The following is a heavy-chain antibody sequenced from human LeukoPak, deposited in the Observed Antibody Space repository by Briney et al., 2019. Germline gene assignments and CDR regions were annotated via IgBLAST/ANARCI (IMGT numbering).Heavy chain of an antibody. D-gene: IGHD5-18*01. J-gene: IGHJ6*03. Sequence: ASVTVSFTASGYTFTSYGISWVRQAPGQGLEWMGWISAYNGNTNYAQKLQGRVTMTTDTSTSTAYIELRSLRSDDTAVYYCARLRGYSYGYDYYYYYMDVWGKGTTVTVSS. CDR3: ARLRGYSYGYDYYYYYMDV. CDR2: ISAYNGNT. CDR1: GYTFTSYG. V-gene: IGHV1-18*01.